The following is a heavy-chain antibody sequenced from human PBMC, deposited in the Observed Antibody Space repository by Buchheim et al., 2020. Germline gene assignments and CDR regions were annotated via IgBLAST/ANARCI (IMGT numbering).Heavy chain of an antibody. CDR1: GFTFSSYW. CDR3: ARDRVAAAGSYNY. D-gene: IGHD6-13*01. Sequence: EVQLVESGGDLVQPGGSLRLSCAASGFTFSSYWMTWVRQAPGKGLEWVANINQDGRDKYYVDSVKGRFTISRDNAKNSLYLQMNSLRAEDTAVYYCARDRVAAAGSYNYWGQGTL. V-gene: IGHV3-7*01. CDR2: INQDGRDK. J-gene: IGHJ4*02.